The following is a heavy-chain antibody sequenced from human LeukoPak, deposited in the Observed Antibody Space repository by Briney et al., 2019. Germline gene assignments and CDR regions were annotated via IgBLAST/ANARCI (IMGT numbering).Heavy chain of an antibody. CDR3: ARAGDGGDSSGRVAFVYYYYMDV. V-gene: IGHV1-46*01. D-gene: IGHD6-19*01. CDR1: GYTFTNYY. J-gene: IGHJ6*03. CDR2: INPGGDNT. Sequence: ASVKVSCKASGYTFTNYYIHWVRQAPGQGLEWMGLINPGGDNTNYAQNFQGRVTMTRDTSTSTVYMELSSLRSEDTAVYYCARAGDGGDSSGRVAFVYYYYMDVWGKGTTVTISS.